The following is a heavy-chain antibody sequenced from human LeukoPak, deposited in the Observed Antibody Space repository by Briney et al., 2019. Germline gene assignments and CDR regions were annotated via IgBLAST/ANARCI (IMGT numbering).Heavy chain of an antibody. D-gene: IGHD3-22*01. CDR2: IYYSGST. Sequence: SETLSLTCTVSGGSISSSSYYWGWIRQPPGKGLEWIGSIYYSGSTYYNPSLKSRVTISVDTSKNQFSLKLSSVTAADTAVYYCARTPDSSDPRDYYYGMDVWGQGTTVTVSS. V-gene: IGHV4-39*07. CDR3: ARTPDSSDPRDYYYGMDV. CDR1: GGSISSSSYY. J-gene: IGHJ6*02.